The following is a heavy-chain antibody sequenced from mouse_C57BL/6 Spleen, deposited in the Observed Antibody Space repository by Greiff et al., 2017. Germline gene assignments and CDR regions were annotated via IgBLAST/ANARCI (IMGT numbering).Heavy chain of an antibody. J-gene: IGHJ2*01. CDR2: ISDGGSYT. D-gene: IGHD2-3*01. V-gene: IGHV5-4*01. CDR1: GFTFSSYA. CDR3: ARDDDGYLDY. Sequence: EVKVEESGGGLVKPGGSLKLSCAASGFTFSSYAMSWVRQTPEKRLEWVATISDGGSYTYYPDNVKGRFTISRDNAKNNLYLQMSHLKSEDTAMYYCARDDDGYLDYWGQGTTLTVSS.